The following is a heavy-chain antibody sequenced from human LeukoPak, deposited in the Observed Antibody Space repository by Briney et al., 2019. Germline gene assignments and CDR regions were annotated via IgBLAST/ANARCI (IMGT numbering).Heavy chain of an antibody. J-gene: IGHJ4*02. CDR1: GFTFSSYG. V-gene: IGHV3-30*03. Sequence: PGGSLRLSCAASGFTFSSYGMHWVRQAPGKGLEWVAVISYDDGANKYYADSVKGRFTISRDNSKSTVYLQMNSLRAEDTAVYYCARGYGGNSGDYWGQGTLVTVSS. CDR2: ISYDDGANK. CDR3: ARGYGGNSGDY. D-gene: IGHD4-23*01.